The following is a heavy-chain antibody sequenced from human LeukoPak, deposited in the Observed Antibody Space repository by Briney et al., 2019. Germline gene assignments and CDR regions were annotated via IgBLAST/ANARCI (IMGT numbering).Heavy chain of an antibody. V-gene: IGHV3-21*01. J-gene: IGHJ4*02. CDR2: ISSSSSYI. D-gene: IGHD6-13*01. Sequence: GGSLRLSCAASGFTFSSYSMNWVRQAPGKGLEWVSPISSSSSYIYYADSVKGRFTISRDNAKNSLYLQMNSLRAEDTAVYYCARPTYSSSWRGSRAEFDYWGQGTLVTVSS. CDR3: ARPTYSSSWRGSRAEFDY. CDR1: GFTFSSYS.